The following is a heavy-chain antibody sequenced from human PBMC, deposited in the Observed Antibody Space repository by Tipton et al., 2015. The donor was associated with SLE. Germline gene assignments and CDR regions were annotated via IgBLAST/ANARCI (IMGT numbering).Heavy chain of an antibody. CDR1: GFIFSDYA. V-gene: IGHV3-23*03. D-gene: IGHD3-22*01. CDR3: ARDEYRYDTTGYHLLGHFDF. CDR2: IYSGGAT. J-gene: IGHJ4*02. Sequence: SLRLSCTASGFIFSDYAMSWVRQAPGKGLEWVSVIYSGGATQYLDSVKGRFTISRDNSKSTLYLQMNSLRAEDTAVYYCARDEYRYDTTGYHLLGHFDFWGQGTLVTVSS.